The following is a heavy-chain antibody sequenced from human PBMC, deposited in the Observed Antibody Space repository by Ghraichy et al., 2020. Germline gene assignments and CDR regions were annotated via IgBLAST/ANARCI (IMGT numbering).Heavy chain of an antibody. CDR2: IDWDDDK. CDR1: GFSLSTSGMR. Sequence: SGPTLVKPTQTLTLTCTFSGFSLSTSGMRVSWIRQPPGKALEWLARIDWDDDKFYSTSLKTRLTISKDTSKNQVVLTMTNMDPVDTATYYCARMMAAAGPDDVRAFDFWGQGTMVTVSS. V-gene: IGHV2-70*04. J-gene: IGHJ3*01. CDR3: ARMMAAAGPDDVRAFDF. D-gene: IGHD6-13*01.